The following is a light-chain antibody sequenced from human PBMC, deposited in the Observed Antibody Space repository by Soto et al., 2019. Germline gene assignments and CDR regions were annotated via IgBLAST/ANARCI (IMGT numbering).Light chain of an antibody. CDR3: QVLTNLLRT. Sequence: TAFVRDSITIPSRASQDISNWFAWFQQNTGRAPKILIYAAFTLHSGVPSRFSGSGSGAELSLISSRRQPDDFATYYRQVLTNLLRTXGGGTKVDIK. J-gene: IGKJ4*01. CDR1: QDISNW. CDR2: AAF. V-gene: IGKV1-9*01.